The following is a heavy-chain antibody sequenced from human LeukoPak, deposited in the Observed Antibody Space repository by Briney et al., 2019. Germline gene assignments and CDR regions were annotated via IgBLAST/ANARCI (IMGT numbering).Heavy chain of an antibody. CDR2: ISGSGGST. V-gene: IGHV3-23*01. Sequence: GGSLRLSCAVSGFTFSSYAMSWVRQAPGKGLEWVSAISGSGGSTYYADSVKGRFTISRDNSKNTLYLQMNSLRAEDTAVYYCAKDLYDSSGYFDYWGQGTLVTVSS. D-gene: IGHD3-22*01. CDR1: GFTFSSYA. J-gene: IGHJ4*02. CDR3: AKDLYDSSGYFDY.